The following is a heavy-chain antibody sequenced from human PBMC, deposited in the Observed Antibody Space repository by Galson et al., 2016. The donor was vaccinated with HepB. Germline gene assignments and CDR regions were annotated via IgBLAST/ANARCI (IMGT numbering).Heavy chain of an antibody. Sequence: QSGAEVKKAGESLRISCKASRYSFTTYWIGWVRQIPGKGLEWMGIIYPRDSDTRYSPSFEGHVTMSVDKSINTAHLQWRSLEASDTAIYYCARHFYYGSGSYVGFDPWGQGTLVTVSS. CDR1: RYSFTTYW. CDR2: IYPRDSDT. D-gene: IGHD3-10*01. CDR3: ARHFYYGSGSYVGFDP. V-gene: IGHV5-51*01. J-gene: IGHJ5*02.